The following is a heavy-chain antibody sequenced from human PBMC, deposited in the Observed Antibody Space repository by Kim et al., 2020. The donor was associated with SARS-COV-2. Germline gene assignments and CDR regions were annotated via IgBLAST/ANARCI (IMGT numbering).Heavy chain of an antibody. CDR2: INHSGST. Sequence: SETLSLTCAVYGGSFSGYYWSWIRQPPGKGLEWIGEINHSGSTNYNPSLKSRVTISVDTSKNQFSLKLSSVTAADTAVYYCARSGYGGNPLDYWGQGTL. CDR1: GGSFSGYY. CDR3: ARSGYGGNPLDY. D-gene: IGHD6-25*01. J-gene: IGHJ4*02. V-gene: IGHV4-34*01.